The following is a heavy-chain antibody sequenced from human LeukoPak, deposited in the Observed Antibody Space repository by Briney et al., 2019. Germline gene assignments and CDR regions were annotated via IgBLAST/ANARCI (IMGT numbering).Heavy chain of an antibody. J-gene: IGHJ4*02. CDR3: VRGDTAIVTLKMYYFDY. CDR2: ISSSSTYI. CDR1: GFAFSTYS. V-gene: IGHV3-21*01. Sequence: GGSLRLSCAASGFAFSTYSMNWVRQAPGKGLEWVSSISSSSTYIYYADSVKGRFTISRDNAKNSLYLQMNSLRAEDTAVYYCVRGDTAIVTLKMYYFDYWGQGTLVTVSS. D-gene: IGHD5-18*01.